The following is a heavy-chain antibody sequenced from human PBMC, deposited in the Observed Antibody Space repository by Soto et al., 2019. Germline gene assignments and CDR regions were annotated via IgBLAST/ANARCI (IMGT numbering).Heavy chain of an antibody. CDR1: GGIFSTYA. V-gene: IGHV1-69*01. CDR3: ARDRDDYGSGNYYNRIDF. Sequence: QVQLVQSGAEVQKPGSSVKVSCKASGGIFSTYAISWLRQAPGQGLEWMGGIIPIFGTPNYAQRFHGRVTITADESTSTAYMELSRLRSEDTAVYYCARDRDDYGSGNYYNRIDFWGQGTLVTVSS. D-gene: IGHD3-10*01. J-gene: IGHJ4*02. CDR2: IIPIFGTP.